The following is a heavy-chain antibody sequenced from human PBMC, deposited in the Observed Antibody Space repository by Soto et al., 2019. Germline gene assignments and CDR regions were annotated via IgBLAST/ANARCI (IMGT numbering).Heavy chain of an antibody. V-gene: IGHV1-69*01. CDR2: IITFFGAA. J-gene: IGHJ6*02. CDR1: GGRFTTYA. D-gene: IGHD1-1*01. Sequence: QVQLVQSGAEVRKPGSSVRVSCKASGGRFTTYAFNWMRQAPGQGLEWLGRIITFFGAAMYAQKFQGRVTITADELTTTAYMELSDLRSEDTAVYYCARGGKERFRGSGMDVWGQGTTVTVSS. CDR3: ARGGKERFRGSGMDV.